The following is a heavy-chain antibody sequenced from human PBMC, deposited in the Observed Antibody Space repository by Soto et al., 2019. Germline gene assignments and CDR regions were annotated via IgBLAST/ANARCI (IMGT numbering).Heavy chain of an antibody. V-gene: IGHV1-69*01. CDR3: ARSFSFRYQLLKSGMDV. CDR2: IIPIFGTA. CDR1: GGTFSSYA. J-gene: IGHJ6*02. Sequence: QVQLVQSGAEVKKPGSSVKVSCKASGGTFSSYAISWVRQAPGQGLEWMGGIIPIFGTANYAQKLQGRVTINADESTSTAYMELSRLRSEDTAEYYCARSFSFRYQLLKSGMDVWGQGTKVTVSS. D-gene: IGHD2-2*01.